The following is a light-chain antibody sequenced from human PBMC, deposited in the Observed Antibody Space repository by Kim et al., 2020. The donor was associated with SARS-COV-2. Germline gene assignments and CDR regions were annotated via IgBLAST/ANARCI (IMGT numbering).Light chain of an antibody. CDR3: NSRDSNDNVV. CDR1: SLRGYY. Sequence: VPWGQTVRITCQGDSLRGYYATWYQQKPGQAPILVIYGKNNRPSGIPDRFSGSSSGNTASLTITGTQAGDEADYYCNSRDSNDNVVFGGGTKLTVL. J-gene: IGLJ2*01. CDR2: GKN. V-gene: IGLV3-19*01.